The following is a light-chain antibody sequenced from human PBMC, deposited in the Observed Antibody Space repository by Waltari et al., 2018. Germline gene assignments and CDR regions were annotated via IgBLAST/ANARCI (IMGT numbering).Light chain of an antibody. Sequence: QSALTQPASVSGSPGQSITISCTGTSSDIGDYNFVSWYQQHPDKTPKLMIYDVTYRPSGVSNRVSGSKSGNTASLTISGLQADDEADYYCSSYTTGVVFGGGTKLTVL. CDR2: DVT. CDR1: SSDIGDYNF. CDR3: SSYTTGVV. V-gene: IGLV2-14*03. J-gene: IGLJ2*01.